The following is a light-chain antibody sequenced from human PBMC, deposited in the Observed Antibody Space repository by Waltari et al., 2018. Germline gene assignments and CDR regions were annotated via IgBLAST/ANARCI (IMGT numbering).Light chain of an antibody. CDR3: QQYDNWPPAYT. Sequence: EIVLTQSPATLSVSPGERVTVSCRASQRVSSNLAWYHQHPGQAPRLLIYGASTRATGIPARFSGSGSGTEFTLTISSLQSADFAVYYCQQYDNWPPAYTFGQGTTLEI. CDR2: GAS. J-gene: IGKJ2*01. V-gene: IGKV3-15*01. CDR1: QRVSSN.